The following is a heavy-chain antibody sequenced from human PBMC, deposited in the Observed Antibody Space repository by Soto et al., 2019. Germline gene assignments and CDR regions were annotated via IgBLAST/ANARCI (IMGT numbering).Heavy chain of an antibody. J-gene: IGHJ4*02. D-gene: IGHD3-22*01. Sequence: QVQLQESGPGLVKPSQTLSLTCTVSGGSISSGGYYWSWIRQHPGKGLEWIGYIYYSGRTYYNPSLKSRVTISVDTSKNQFSLKLSSVTAADTAVYYCARGRGDSSGYYYGAKFDYWGQGTLVTVSS. CDR1: GGSISSGGYY. CDR3: ARGRGDSSGYYYGAKFDY. CDR2: IYYSGRT. V-gene: IGHV4-31*03.